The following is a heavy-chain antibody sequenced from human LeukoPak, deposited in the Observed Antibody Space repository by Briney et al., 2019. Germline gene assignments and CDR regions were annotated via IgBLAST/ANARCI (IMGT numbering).Heavy chain of an antibody. Sequence: PSETLSLTCAVYGGSFSGYYWSWIRQPPGKGLEWIGEINHSGSTNYNPSLKSRVTISVDTSKNQFSLKLSSVTAADTAVYYCARVLVVVTATTRDAFDIWGQGTMVTVSS. J-gene: IGHJ3*02. CDR1: GGSFSGYY. V-gene: IGHV4-34*01. D-gene: IGHD2-21*02. CDR3: ARVLVVVTATTRDAFDI. CDR2: INHSGST.